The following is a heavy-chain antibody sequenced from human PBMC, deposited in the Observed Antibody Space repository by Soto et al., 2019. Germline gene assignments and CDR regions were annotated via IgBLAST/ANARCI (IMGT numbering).Heavy chain of an antibody. CDR3: AGGKAYYDILTGYYTARDWFDP. J-gene: IGHJ5*02. V-gene: IGHV1-3*01. Sequence: ASVKVSCKASGYTFTSYAMHWVRQAPGQRLEWMGWINAGNGNTKYSQKFQGRVTITRDTSASTAYMELSSLRSEDTAVYYCAGGKAYYDILTGYYTARDWFDPWGQGTLVTVSS. CDR1: GYTFTSYA. CDR2: INAGNGNT. D-gene: IGHD3-9*01.